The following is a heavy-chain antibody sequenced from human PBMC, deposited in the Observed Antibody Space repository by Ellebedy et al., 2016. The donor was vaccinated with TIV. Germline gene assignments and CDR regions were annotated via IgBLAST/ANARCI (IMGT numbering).Heavy chain of an antibody. Sequence: GESLKISCAASGFTFSSYGMHWVRQAPGKGLEWVAFISYDESNKYYVDSVEGRFTISRDNSKNTLYLQMNSLRAEDTAVYFCAKDALGYCTGGSCSPRYDDWFDPWGQGTLVTVSS. CDR2: ISYDESNK. CDR1: GFTFSSYG. D-gene: IGHD2-15*01. J-gene: IGHJ5*02. V-gene: IGHV3-30*18. CDR3: AKDALGYCTGGSCSPRYDDWFDP.